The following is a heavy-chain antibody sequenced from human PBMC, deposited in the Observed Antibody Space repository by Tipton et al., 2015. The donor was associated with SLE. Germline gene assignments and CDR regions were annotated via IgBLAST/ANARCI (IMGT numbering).Heavy chain of an antibody. CDR1: GFTFSSYW. Sequence: PRLSCTASGFTFSSYWMSWVRQAPGKGLEWVANIKQDGSEKYYVDSVKGRFTISRDNAKKSLYLQMNSLRVEDTAVYYCARDSRDCSSTSCSWGWFDPWGQGTLVTVSS. CDR3: ARDSRDCSSTSCSWGWFDP. D-gene: IGHD2-2*01. CDR2: IKQDGSEK. J-gene: IGHJ5*02. V-gene: IGHV3-7*01.